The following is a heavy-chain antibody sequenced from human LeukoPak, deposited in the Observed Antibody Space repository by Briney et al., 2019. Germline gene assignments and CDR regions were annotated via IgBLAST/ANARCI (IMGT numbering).Heavy chain of an antibody. D-gene: IGHD3-10*01. CDR1: GFTFSSYW. CDR2: IKQDGSDK. J-gene: IGHJ4*02. Sequence: GGSLRLSCAASGFTFSSYWMTWVRQAPGKGLEWVASIKQDGSDKFYVDSVRGRFTISRDNAKNSLYLQMNSLRAEETAVYYCARDPGDHWGQGTLVTVSS. CDR3: ARDPGDH. V-gene: IGHV3-7*01.